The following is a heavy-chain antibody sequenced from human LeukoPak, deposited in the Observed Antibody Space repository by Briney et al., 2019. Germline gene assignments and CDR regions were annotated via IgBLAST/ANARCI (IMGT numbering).Heavy chain of an antibody. V-gene: IGHV3-23*01. CDR1: GFTFSSHA. J-gene: IGHJ4*02. D-gene: IGHD4-17*01. Sequence: GGSLRLSCAASGFTFSSHAMTWVRQAPGKGLEWVSSIGGIGASTYYADSVKGRFTISRDNSKNTLYLQMNSLRAEDTAVYYCAKVTTVTSFDYWGQGTLVTVSS. CDR2: IGGIGAST. CDR3: AKVTTVTSFDY.